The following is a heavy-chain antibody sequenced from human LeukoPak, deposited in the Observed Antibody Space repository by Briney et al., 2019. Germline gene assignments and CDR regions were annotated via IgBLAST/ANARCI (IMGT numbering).Heavy chain of an antibody. V-gene: IGHV1-18*01. CDR1: GYTFTSYG. D-gene: IGHD6-13*01. CDR3: ARDLALLAAAGRATIDH. Sequence: GASVKVSCKASGYTFTSYGISWVRQAPGQGLEWMGWISAYNGNTNYAQKLQGRVTMTTDTSTSTAYMELRSLRSDDTAVYYCARDLALLAAAGRATIDHWGQGTLVTVSS. J-gene: IGHJ4*02. CDR2: ISAYNGNT.